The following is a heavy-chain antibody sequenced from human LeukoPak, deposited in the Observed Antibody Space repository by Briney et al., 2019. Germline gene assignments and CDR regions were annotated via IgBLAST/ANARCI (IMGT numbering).Heavy chain of an antibody. D-gene: IGHD3-9*01. CDR2: MSYDGSNK. CDR1: GFTFSSYG. Sequence: GGSLRLSCAASGFTFSSYGIHWVRQAPGKGLEWVAVMSYDGSNKYYADSVKGRFTISRDNSKNTLYLQMNSLRAEDTAVYYCAKDYDILTGYYGPGQADVWGQGTTVTVSS. V-gene: IGHV3-30*18. J-gene: IGHJ6*02. CDR3: AKDYDILTGYYGPGQADV.